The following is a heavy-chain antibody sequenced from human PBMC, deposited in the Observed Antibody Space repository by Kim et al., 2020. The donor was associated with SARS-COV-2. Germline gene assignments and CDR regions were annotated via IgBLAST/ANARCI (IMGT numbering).Heavy chain of an antibody. CDR3: ARDGLYYYDSSAYPNYGMDV. J-gene: IGHJ6*02. Sequence: GGSLRLSCAASGFTFSSYWMSWVRQAPGKGLEWVANIKQDGSEKYYVDSVKGRFTISRDNAKNSLYLQMNSLRAEDTAVYYCARDGLYYYDSSAYPNYGMDVWGQGTTVTVS. V-gene: IGHV3-7*01. D-gene: IGHD3-22*01. CDR1: GFTFSSYW. CDR2: IKQDGSEK.